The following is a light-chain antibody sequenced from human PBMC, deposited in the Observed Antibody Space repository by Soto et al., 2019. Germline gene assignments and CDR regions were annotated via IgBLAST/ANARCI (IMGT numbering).Light chain of an antibody. V-gene: IGLV2-14*01. Sequence: QSALTQPASVSGSPGQSITLSCTGTSSDIGTYNYVSWYQQHPGKAPKLMLYEVSNRPSGVSNRFFGSKSGNTASLTISGLQAEDEADYFCNSYTSSSTLYVFGTGTKLTVL. CDR1: SSDIGTYNY. J-gene: IGLJ1*01. CDR2: EVS. CDR3: NSYTSSSTLYV.